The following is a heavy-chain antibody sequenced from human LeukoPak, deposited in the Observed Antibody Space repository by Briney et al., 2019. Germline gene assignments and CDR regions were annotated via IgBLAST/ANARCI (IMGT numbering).Heavy chain of an antibody. Sequence: PGGSLRLSCAASGFTFRSYTMNWVRQAPGKGLEWVSYISSSGSTIYYADSVKGRFTISRDNAKNSLYLQMNSLRAEDTAAYYCARDSGSGYSSSAGYWGQGTLVTVSS. V-gene: IGHV3-48*04. CDR2: ISSSGSTI. CDR1: GFTFRSYT. J-gene: IGHJ4*02. CDR3: ARDSGSGYSSSAGY. D-gene: IGHD3-22*01.